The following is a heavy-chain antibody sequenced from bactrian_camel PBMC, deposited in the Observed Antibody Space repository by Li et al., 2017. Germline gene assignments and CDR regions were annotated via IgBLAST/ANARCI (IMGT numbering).Heavy chain of an antibody. CDR2: IDGYGAT. J-gene: IGHJ4*01. D-gene: IGHD5*01. CDR1: GSITSTYS. CDR3: AADVVLCLYGLGTADRIDY. V-gene: IGHV3S53*01. Sequence: HVQLVESGGGSVQAGGSLRLSCEASGSITSTYSMAWFRQTPGKEREGVATIDGYGATNYIESVKGRFTISGDNAKNTLYLQMNSLKPEDTAMYYCAADVVLCLYGLGTADRIDYWGQGTQVTVS.